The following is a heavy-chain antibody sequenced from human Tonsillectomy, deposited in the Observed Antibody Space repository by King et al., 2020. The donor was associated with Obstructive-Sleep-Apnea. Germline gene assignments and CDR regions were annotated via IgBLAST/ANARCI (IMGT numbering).Heavy chain of an antibody. CDR1: GGSISSGDYY. CDR3: ARVVPYITNGFDP. J-gene: IGHJ5*02. D-gene: IGHD2-2*01. CDR2: IYHSGST. Sequence: VQLQESGPGLVKPSQTLSLTCTVSGGSISSGDYYWSWIRQPPGKGLEWIGYIYHSGSTHYNPSLKSRVTISVDTSKNQFSLKLSSVTAADTAVYYCARVVPYITNGFDPWGQGTLVTVSS. V-gene: IGHV4-30-4*01.